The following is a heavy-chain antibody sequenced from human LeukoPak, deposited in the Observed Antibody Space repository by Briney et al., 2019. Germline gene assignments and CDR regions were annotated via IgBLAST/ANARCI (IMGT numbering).Heavy chain of an antibody. D-gene: IGHD1-26*01. CDR2: MYYTGST. Sequence: PSETLSLTCTVSGGSISTYYWSWIRQPPGKGLEWIGYMYYTGSTNYNPSLKSRVTISVDTSKNQFSLKLSSVTAADTAVYYCARDRERAFDYWGQGTLVTVSS. J-gene: IGHJ4*02. CDR3: ARDRERAFDY. CDR1: GGSISTYY. V-gene: IGHV4-59*01.